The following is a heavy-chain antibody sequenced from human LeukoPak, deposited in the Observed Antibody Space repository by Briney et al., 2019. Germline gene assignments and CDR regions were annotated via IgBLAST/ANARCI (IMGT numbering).Heavy chain of an antibody. J-gene: IGHJ3*01. CDR2: IYYSGST. CDR3: SGEQTSDGVFDL. CDR1: GGSINNYC. V-gene: IGHV4-59*01. D-gene: IGHD2-8*01. Sequence: SETLSLTCTVSGGSINNYCWSWIRQPPGKGLEWIGYIYYSGSTNYNPSLRSRVIISVDTSKNQFSLTLSSVTAADTAVYYCSGEQTSDGVFDLWGQGTMVTVSS.